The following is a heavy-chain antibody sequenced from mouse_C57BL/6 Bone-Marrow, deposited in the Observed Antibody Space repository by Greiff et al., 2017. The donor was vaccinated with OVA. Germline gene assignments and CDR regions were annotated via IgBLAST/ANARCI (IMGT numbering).Heavy chain of an antibody. J-gene: IGHJ4*01. CDR2: IDPETGGT. CDR3: TSFYYYGSSYPYYAMDY. V-gene: IGHV1-15*01. CDR1: GYTFTDYE. Sequence: VKLLESGAELVRPGASVTLSCKASGYTFTDYEMHWVKQTPVHGLEWIGAIDPETGGTAYNQKFKGKAILTADKSSSTAYMELRSLTSEDSAVYYCTSFYYYGSSYPYYAMDYWGQGTSVTASS. D-gene: IGHD1-1*01.